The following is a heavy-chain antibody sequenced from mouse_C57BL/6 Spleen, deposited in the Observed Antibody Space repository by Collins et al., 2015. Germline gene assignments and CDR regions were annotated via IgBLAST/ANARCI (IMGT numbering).Heavy chain of an antibody. D-gene: IGHD1-1*01. V-gene: IGHV5-17*01. CDR2: INSASSTI. CDR3: TRGLYGAFDY. CDR1: GFTFSDYG. J-gene: IGHJ2*01. Sequence: EVQLVESGGGLVKPRGSLKLSCAASGFTFSDYGMHWVRQAPEKGLEWIAYINSASSTIYYADTVKGRFTISRDNAKSTLFLQMTSLRSEDTAMYFCTRGLYGAFDYWGQGTTLTVSS.